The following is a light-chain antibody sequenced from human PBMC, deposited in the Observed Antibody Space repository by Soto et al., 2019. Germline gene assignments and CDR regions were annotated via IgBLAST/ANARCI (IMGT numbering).Light chain of an antibody. CDR1: QSVSSN. Sequence: ELVMTQSPAPVSVTPGERVTLSSLASQSVSSNLAWYQQKPGQAPRLLIYGASTRATDIPDRFSGSGSGTEFTLTISSLQSEDFAVYYCQQYNSSPRTFGQGTKVDIK. CDR3: QQYNSSPRT. J-gene: IGKJ1*01. CDR2: GAS. V-gene: IGKV3-15*01.